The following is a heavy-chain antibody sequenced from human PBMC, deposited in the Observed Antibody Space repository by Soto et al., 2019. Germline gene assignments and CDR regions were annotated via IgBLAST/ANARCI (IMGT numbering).Heavy chain of an antibody. CDR2: IYYSGST. D-gene: IGHD3-3*01. CDR1: GGSISSSNYY. V-gene: IGHV4-39*01. Sequence: SETPSLTCTVSGGSISSSNYYWGWIRQPPGKGLEWIGSIYYSGSTYYKSSLKSRVTISVDTSKNQFSLKLSSVTAADTAVYYCARSSTYYDFWSGRRASNYGMDVWGQGTTVTVSS. CDR3: ARSSTYYDFWSGRRASNYGMDV. J-gene: IGHJ6*02.